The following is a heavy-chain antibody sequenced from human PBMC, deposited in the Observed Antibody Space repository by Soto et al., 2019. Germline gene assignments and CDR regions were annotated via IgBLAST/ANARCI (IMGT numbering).Heavy chain of an antibody. D-gene: IGHD1-26*01. V-gene: IGHV4-4*02. CDR2: IYHSGST. CDR3: ARVSGSYYYGMDV. Sequence: SETLSLTCAVSGGSISSSNWWSWVCQPPGKRLEWIGEIYHSGSTYYNPFLKSRVIISVDKSKIQFSLKLSSLTAADTAVYYCARVSGSYYYGMDVWGQGTTVT. CDR1: GGSISSSNW. J-gene: IGHJ6*02.